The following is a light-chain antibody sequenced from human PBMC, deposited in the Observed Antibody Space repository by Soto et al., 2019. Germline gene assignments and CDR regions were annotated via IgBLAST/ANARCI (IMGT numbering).Light chain of an antibody. CDR2: GAS. Sequence: EIVLTQSPATLSVSPGERATLSCRASQSVSGNLAWYQQKPGQAPRLLIHGASTRATGIPARFSGSGYGTEFTLTISSLQSEDFAVYYRQEYNKWPPLTFGGGTKVDIK. CDR3: QEYNKWPPLT. CDR1: QSVSGN. V-gene: IGKV3-15*01. J-gene: IGKJ4*01.